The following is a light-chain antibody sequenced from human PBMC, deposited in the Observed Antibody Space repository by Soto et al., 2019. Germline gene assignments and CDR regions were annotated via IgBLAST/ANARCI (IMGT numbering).Light chain of an antibody. Sequence: EIVLTQSPGTLSLSPGERATLSCRASQSVSNNYLAWYQQKPGQAPRLLIYGASSRVTGFPARFSGSGSGTDFTLTISRLEPEDFAVYYCQQYGSSGKFGQGTKVDIK. CDR1: QSVSNNY. V-gene: IGKV3-20*01. J-gene: IGKJ1*01. CDR3: QQYGSSGK. CDR2: GAS.